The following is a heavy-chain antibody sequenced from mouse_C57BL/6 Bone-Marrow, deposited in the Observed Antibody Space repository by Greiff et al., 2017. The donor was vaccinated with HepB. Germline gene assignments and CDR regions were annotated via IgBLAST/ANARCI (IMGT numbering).Heavy chain of an antibody. Sequence: QVQLQQSGAELVRPGASVTLSCKASGYTFTDYEMHWVKQTPVHGLEWIGAIDPETGGTAYNQKFKGKAILTADKSSSTAYMELRSLTSEDSAVYYCTRGLLLLLVFAMDYWGQGTSVTVSS. CDR3: TRGLLLLLVFAMDY. J-gene: IGHJ4*01. V-gene: IGHV1-15*01. CDR1: GYTFTDYE. D-gene: IGHD2-3*01. CDR2: IDPETGGT.